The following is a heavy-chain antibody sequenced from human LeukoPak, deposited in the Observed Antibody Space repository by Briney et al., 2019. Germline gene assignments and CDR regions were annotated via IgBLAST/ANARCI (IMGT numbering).Heavy chain of an antibody. V-gene: IGHV1-18*01. Sequence: GASVKVSCKASGYTFTSYGISWVRQAPGQGLEWMGWISAYNGNTNYAQKLQGRVTMSTDTSTSTAYMELRSLRSDDTAVYYCARDLGSSGMDWFDPWGQGTLVTVSS. CDR1: GYTFTSYG. CDR3: ARDLGSSGMDWFDP. D-gene: IGHD3-22*01. CDR2: ISAYNGNT. J-gene: IGHJ5*02.